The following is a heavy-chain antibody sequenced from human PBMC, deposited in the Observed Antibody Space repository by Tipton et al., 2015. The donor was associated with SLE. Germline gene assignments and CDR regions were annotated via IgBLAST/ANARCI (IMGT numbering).Heavy chain of an antibody. D-gene: IGHD1-14*01. CDR1: GYTFTSYY. CDR3: ARDRPDYYFDY. J-gene: IGHJ4*02. V-gene: IGHV1-46*01. CDR2: IHPSGGST. Sequence: QSGAEVKTPGASVKVSCEASGYTFTSYYLHWVRQAPGQGLEWMGMIHPSGGSTIFAQRVQGRVTITADESTSTAYMELSSLRSEDTAVYYCARDRPDYYFDYWGQGILVTVSS.